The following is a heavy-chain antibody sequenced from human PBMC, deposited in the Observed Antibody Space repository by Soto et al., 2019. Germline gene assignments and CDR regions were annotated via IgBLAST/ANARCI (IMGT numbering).Heavy chain of an antibody. CDR1: GFTFSTYV. D-gene: IGHD3-10*01. V-gene: IGHV3-30-3*01. J-gene: IGHJ6*02. CDR2: ISHDGSDK. CDR3: AREIRGSGGMDV. Sequence: GGSLRLSCAASGFTFSTYVIHWVRRAPGKGLEWVAAISHDGSDKYYRDSVRGRFTISRDNSKNTLNLQMNTLRPEDTAMYYCAREIRGSGGMDVWGQGTTVTVSS.